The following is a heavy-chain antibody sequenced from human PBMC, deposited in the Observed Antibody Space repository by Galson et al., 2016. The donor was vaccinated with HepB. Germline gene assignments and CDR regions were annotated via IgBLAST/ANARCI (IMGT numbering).Heavy chain of an antibody. D-gene: IGHD4-23*01. CDR1: EFTFSRHW. CDR2: INSDGSTT. CDR3: ASGVINSRGDY. Sequence: SLRLSCAASEFTFSRHWMHWVRQAPGKGLVWVSRINSDGSTTSYADFVKGRFTISRDNAKNTLYLQMNSLRGEDTAVYYCASGVINSRGDYWGQGTLVTVSS. J-gene: IGHJ4*02. V-gene: IGHV3-74*01.